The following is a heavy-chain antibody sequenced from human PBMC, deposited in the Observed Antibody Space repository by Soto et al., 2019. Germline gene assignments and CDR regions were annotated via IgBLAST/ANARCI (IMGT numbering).Heavy chain of an antibody. CDR1: GFTFSSYA. CDR2: ISGSGGST. Sequence: GGSLRLSCAASGFTFSSYAMSWVRQAPGKGLEWVSAISGSGGSTYYADSVKGRFTISRDNSKNTLYLQMNSLRAEDTAVYYCAKAVGDYYYYYGMDVWGQGTTVTVSS. D-gene: IGHD3-3*01. CDR3: AKAVGDYYYYYGMDV. V-gene: IGHV3-23*01. J-gene: IGHJ6*02.